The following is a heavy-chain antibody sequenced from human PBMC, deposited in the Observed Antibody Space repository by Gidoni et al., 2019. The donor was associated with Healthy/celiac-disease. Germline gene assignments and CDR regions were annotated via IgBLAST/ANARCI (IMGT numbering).Heavy chain of an antibody. D-gene: IGHD6-6*01. V-gene: IGHV4-59*01. Sequence: QVQLQESGPGLVKPSETLYLTCTVSGGSISSYYWSWIRQPPGKGLERIGYIYYSGSTNYNPSLKSRVTISGDTSKNKFSLKLSYVTAADTAVYYCARAPRRAPARYFDYGGQGTLVTVSA. CDR2: IYYSGST. CDR3: ARAPRRAPARYFDY. J-gene: IGHJ4*02. CDR1: GGSISSYY.